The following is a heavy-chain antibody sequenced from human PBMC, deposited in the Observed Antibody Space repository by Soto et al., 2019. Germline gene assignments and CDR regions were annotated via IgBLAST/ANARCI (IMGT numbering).Heavy chain of an antibody. D-gene: IGHD3-10*01. Sequence: PGGSLRLSCAASGFTVSSNYMSWVRQAPGKGLEWVSVIYSGGSTYYADSVKGRFTISRDNSKNTLYLQMNSLRAEDTAVYYCAPLWFGELYSHLWGQGTLVTVSS. CDR1: GFTVSSNY. CDR2: IYSGGST. J-gene: IGHJ5*02. V-gene: IGHV3-66*01. CDR3: APLWFGELYSHL.